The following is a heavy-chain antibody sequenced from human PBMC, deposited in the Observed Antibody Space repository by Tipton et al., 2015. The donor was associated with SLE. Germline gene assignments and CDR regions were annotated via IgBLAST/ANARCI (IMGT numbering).Heavy chain of an antibody. Sequence: TLSLTCAVYGGSFSGYYWSWIRQPPGKGLEWIGEINHSGSTNYNPSLKSRVTISVDTSKNQFYLKLSSVTAADTAMYYCARRCGKGLYWRGQGTLVTVSS. CDR3: ARRCGKGLYW. J-gene: IGHJ4*02. CDR1: GGSFSGYY. D-gene: IGHD2-8*02. CDR2: INHSGST. V-gene: IGHV4-34*01.